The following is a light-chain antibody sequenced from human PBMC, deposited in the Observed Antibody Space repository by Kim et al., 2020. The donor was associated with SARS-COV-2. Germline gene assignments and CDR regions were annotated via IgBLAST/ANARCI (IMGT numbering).Light chain of an antibody. CDR1: TSNIETNT. CDR2: TNN. CDR3: AAWEDSPDGYVV. V-gene: IGLV1-44*01. Sequence: QRVSIACSGGTSNIETNTVNWYQQLPGAAPKLLIHTNNQRPSGVPDRFSGSRFGTSASLTISGLQSEDEADYFCAAWEDSPDGYVVFGGGTQLTVL. J-gene: IGLJ2*01.